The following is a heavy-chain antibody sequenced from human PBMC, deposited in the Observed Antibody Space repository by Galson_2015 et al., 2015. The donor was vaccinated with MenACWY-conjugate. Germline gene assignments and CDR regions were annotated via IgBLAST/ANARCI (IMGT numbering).Heavy chain of an antibody. V-gene: IGHV3-30-3*01. Sequence: SLRLSCAASGFTFSSYDMNWVRQAPGKGLEWVAVISYDGSNKYYADSVKGRFTISRDNSKNTLYLQMNSLRAEETAVYYCARDIPYGDYKPTEDAFDLWGQGTMITVSS. J-gene: IGHJ3*01. CDR1: GFTFSSYD. CDR3: ARDIPYGDYKPTEDAFDL. CDR2: ISYDGSNK. D-gene: IGHD4-17*01.